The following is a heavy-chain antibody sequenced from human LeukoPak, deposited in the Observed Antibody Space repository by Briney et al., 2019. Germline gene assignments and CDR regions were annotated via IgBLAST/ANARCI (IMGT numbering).Heavy chain of an antibody. V-gene: IGHV1-69*13. Sequence: SVKVSCKASGGTFSSYAISWVRQAPGQGLEWMGGIIPIFGTANYAQKFQGRVTITADEATSTAYMEPSSLRSEDTAVYYCARDYYDSSGYYEGLDYWGQGTLVTVSS. CDR3: ARDYYDSSGYYEGLDY. CDR2: IIPIFGTA. J-gene: IGHJ4*02. D-gene: IGHD3-22*01. CDR1: GGTFSSYA.